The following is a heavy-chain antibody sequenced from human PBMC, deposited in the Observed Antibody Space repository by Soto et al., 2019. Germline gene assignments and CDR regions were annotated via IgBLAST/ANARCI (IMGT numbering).Heavy chain of an antibody. CDR3: ARAAD. CDR1: GFTFSSQW. CDR2: INQDGSEK. Sequence: EVQLVESGGDLVQPGGSLRLSCAASGFTFSSQWMSWVRQAPGKGLEWVANINQDGSEKNYVDSVKGRFTVSRDNAENSLYLQMNSLRVEDTAVYYCARAADWGQGTLVTVSS. V-gene: IGHV3-7*04. J-gene: IGHJ4*02.